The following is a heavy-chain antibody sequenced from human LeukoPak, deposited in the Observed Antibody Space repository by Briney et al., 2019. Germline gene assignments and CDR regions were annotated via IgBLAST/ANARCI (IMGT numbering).Heavy chain of an antibody. V-gene: IGHV3-30-3*01. Sequence: GGSLRLSCAASGFTFSSYAMHWVRQAPGKGLEWVAVISYDGSNKYYADCVKGRFTISRDNSKNTLYLQMNSLRAEDTAVYYCARDFTPEYYYYGMDVWGQGTTVTVSS. J-gene: IGHJ6*02. CDR3: ARDFTPEYYYYGMDV. CDR2: ISYDGSNK. CDR1: GFTFSSYA.